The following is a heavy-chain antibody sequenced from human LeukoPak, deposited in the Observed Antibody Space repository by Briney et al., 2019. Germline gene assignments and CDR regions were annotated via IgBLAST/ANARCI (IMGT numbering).Heavy chain of an antibody. D-gene: IGHD5-24*01. V-gene: IGHV4-38-2*02. Sequence: PSETLSLTCTVSGYSISSGYDWSWIRQPPGKGLEWIGEINDSGSTNYNPSLKSRVTISIDTSKNQFSLKLSSVTAADTAVYYCARVSRDGYNRYLDYWGQGTLVTVSS. CDR2: INDSGST. J-gene: IGHJ4*02. CDR3: ARVSRDGYNRYLDY. CDR1: GYSISSGYD.